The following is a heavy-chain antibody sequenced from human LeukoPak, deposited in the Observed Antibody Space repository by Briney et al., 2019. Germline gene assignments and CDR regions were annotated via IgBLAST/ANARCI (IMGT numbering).Heavy chain of an antibody. V-gene: IGHV1-24*01. CDR1: GYTLRELS. Sequence: GASVKVSCKVSGYTLRELSMHWVRQAPAKGLQWMGVFDPEDGESIIAQKFQGRLTMTEDTSTDTAYMELSSLTSEDTAMHYCATGHCNTSSCYYYYMDVWGKGTTVTVSS. J-gene: IGHJ6*03. CDR2: FDPEDGES. D-gene: IGHD2/OR15-2a*01. CDR3: ATGHCNTSSCYYYYMDV.